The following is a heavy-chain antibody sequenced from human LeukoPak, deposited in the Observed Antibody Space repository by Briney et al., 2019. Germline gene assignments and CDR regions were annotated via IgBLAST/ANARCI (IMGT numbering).Heavy chain of an antibody. J-gene: IGHJ6*02. CDR2: ISYDGSNK. CDR1: GFTFSSYA. Sequence: GGSLRLSCAASGFTFSSYAVHWVRQAPGKGLEWVAVISYDGSNKYYADSVKGRFTISRDNSKNTLYLQMNSLRAEDTAVYYCARDRSSSYYYYYYGMDVWGQGTTVTVSS. V-gene: IGHV3-30*04. CDR3: ARDRSSSYYYYYYGMDV.